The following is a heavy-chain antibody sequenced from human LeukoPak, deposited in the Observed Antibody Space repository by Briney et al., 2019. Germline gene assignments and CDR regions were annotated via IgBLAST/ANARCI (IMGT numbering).Heavy chain of an antibody. CDR3: ARGVAVDYFDY. V-gene: IGHV4-34*01. Sequence: SETLSLTCAVYGGSFSGYYWSWIRQPPGKGLEWIGEINHSGSTNYNPSLKSRVTISVDTSKNQFPLKLSSVTAADTAVYYCARGVAVDYFDYWGQGTLVTVSS. CDR1: GGSFSGYY. CDR2: INHSGST. D-gene: IGHD2-2*01. J-gene: IGHJ4*02.